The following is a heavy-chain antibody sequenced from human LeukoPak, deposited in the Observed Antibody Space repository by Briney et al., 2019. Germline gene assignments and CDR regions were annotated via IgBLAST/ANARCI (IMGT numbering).Heavy chain of an antibody. D-gene: IGHD6-19*01. CDR3: ARDIGIAVAGKGFEY. CDR2: INPSGGST. J-gene: IGHJ4*02. Sequence: ASVKVSCKASGYTFTSYYMHWVRQAPGQGLEWMGIINPSGGSTSYAQKFQGRVTMTRDMSTSTVYMELSSLRSEDTAVYYCARDIGIAVAGKGFEYWGQGTLVTVSS. V-gene: IGHV1-46*01. CDR1: GYTFTSYY.